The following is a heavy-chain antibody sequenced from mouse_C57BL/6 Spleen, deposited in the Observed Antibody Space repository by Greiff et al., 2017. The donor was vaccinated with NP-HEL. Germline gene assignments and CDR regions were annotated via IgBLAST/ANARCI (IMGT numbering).Heavy chain of an antibody. CDR2: INPNNGGT. CDR3: ARSEGLPPFDY. J-gene: IGHJ2*01. Sequence: VQLQQSGPELVKPGASVKISCKASGYTFTDYYMNWVKQSHGKSLEWIGDINPNNGGTSYHQKFKGKATLTVDKSSSTAYMELRSLTSEDSAVYYCARSEGLPPFDYWGQGTTLTVSS. V-gene: IGHV1-26*01. D-gene: IGHD2-4*01. CDR1: GYTFTDYY.